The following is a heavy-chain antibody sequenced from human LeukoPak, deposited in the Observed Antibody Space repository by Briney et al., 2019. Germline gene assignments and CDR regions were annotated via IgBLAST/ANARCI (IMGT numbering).Heavy chain of an antibody. D-gene: IGHD3-22*01. Sequence: SETLSLTCTVSGGSISSYYWSWIRQPPGKGLERIGYIYYSGSTNYNPSLKSRVTISVDTSKNQFSLKLSSVTAADTAVYYCARHRAHYYDSSGYVRGAFDIWGQGTMVTVSS. CDR2: IYYSGST. CDR3: ARHRAHYYDSSGYVRGAFDI. V-gene: IGHV4-59*01. J-gene: IGHJ3*02. CDR1: GGSISSYY.